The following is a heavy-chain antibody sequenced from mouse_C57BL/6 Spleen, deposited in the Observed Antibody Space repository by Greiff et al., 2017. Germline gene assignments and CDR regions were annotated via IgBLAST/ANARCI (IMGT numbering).Heavy chain of an antibody. J-gene: IGHJ3*01. CDR3: AREWITTVVATGRFAY. D-gene: IGHD1-1*01. V-gene: IGHV5-17*01. CDR1: GFTFSDYG. Sequence: EVMLVESGGGLVKPGGSLKLSCAASGFTFSDYGMHWVRQAPEKGLEWVAYISSGSSTIYYADTVKGRFTISRDNAKNTLFLQMTSLRSEDTAMYYCAREWITTVVATGRFAYWGQGTLVTVSA. CDR2: ISSGSSTI.